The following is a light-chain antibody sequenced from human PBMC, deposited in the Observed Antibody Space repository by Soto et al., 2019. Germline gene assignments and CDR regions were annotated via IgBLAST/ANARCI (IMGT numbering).Light chain of an antibody. J-gene: IGKJ4*01. Sequence: DVVMTQSPLSLPVTLGQPASISCRSSQSLVHSDGKTYLNWFQQRPGQSPRRLIYKVSNRDSGVPDRFSGSGSGTDFTLKISRVEAEDVGVYYCMQALQTPLTFGGGTKVDIK. CDR2: KVS. V-gene: IGKV2-30*02. CDR3: MQALQTPLT. CDR1: QSLVHSDGKTY.